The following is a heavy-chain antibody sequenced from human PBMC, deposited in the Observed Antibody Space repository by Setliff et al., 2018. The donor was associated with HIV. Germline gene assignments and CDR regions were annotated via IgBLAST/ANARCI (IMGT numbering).Heavy chain of an antibody. J-gene: IGHJ4*02. V-gene: IGHV4-39*02. CDR3: ARDPHYFDRSGYYSYFYFDF. CDR1: GGSISSRSPYY. CDR2: LSYSGST. Sequence: PSETLSLTCTVSGGSISSRSPYYWGWIRQPPGRGLEWIGSLSYSGSTHYNPSLKSRVTISVDTANNQFFLKLTSVTAADTAVYYCARDPHYFDRSGYYSYFYFDFWGQGTLVTVSS. D-gene: IGHD3-22*01.